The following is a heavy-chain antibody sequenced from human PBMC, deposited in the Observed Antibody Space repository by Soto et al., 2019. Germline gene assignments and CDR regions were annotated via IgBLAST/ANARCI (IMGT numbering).Heavy chain of an antibody. CDR1: GGTFSSYA. CDR2: IIPIFGTA. J-gene: IGHJ5*02. CDR3: ARTWRISWAMSGYRAFDP. Sequence: ASVKVSCKASGGTFSSYAISWVRQAPGQGLEWMGGIIPIFGTANYAQKFQGRVTITADESTSTAYMELSSLRSEDTAVYYCARTWRISWAMSGYRAFDPWGQGTLVTVSS. D-gene: IGHD5-12*01. V-gene: IGHV1-69*13.